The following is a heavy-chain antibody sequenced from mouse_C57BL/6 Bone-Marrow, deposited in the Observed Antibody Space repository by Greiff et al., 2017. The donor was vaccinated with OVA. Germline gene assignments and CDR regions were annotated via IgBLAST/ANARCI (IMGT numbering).Heavy chain of an antibody. Sequence: VQLKESGAELVRPGASVKLSCTASGFNIQDDYMHWVKQRPEQGLEWIGWIDPENGDTEYASKFQGKATITADTSSNTAYLQLSSLTSEDTAVYYCTSDGYYWFAYWGQGTLVTVSA. CDR2: IDPENGDT. D-gene: IGHD2-3*01. V-gene: IGHV14-4*01. CDR1: GFNIQDDY. CDR3: TSDGYYWFAY. J-gene: IGHJ3*01.